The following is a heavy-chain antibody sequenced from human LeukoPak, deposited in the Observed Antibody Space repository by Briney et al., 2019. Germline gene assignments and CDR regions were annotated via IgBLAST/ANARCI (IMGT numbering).Heavy chain of an antibody. CDR2: ISGSGGST. J-gene: IGHJ4*02. D-gene: IGHD3-10*01. Sequence: PGGSLRLSCAASGFTFSSYGMSWVRQAPGKGLEWVSAISGSGGSTYYADSVKGRFTISRDNSKNTLYLQMNSLRAEDTAVYYCARVGLWFGELLSQTFDYWGQGTLVTVSS. CDR1: GFTFSSYG. V-gene: IGHV3-23*01. CDR3: ARVGLWFGELLSQTFDY.